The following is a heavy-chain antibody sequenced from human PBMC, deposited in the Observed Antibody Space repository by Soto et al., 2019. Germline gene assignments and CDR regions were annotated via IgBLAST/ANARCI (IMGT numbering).Heavy chain of an antibody. CDR1: GGTFSSYA. CDR3: ARNGQRWLQFGYFDY. Sequence: GASVKVSCKASGGTFSSYAISWVRQAPGQGLEWMGGIIPIFGTANYAQKFQGRVTITADKSTSTAYMELSSLRSEDTAVYYCARNGQRWLQFGYFDYWGQGTLVTVSS. D-gene: IGHD5-12*01. CDR2: IIPIFGTA. J-gene: IGHJ4*02. V-gene: IGHV1-69*06.